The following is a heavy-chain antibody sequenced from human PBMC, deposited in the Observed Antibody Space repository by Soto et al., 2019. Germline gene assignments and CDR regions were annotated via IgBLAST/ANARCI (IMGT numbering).Heavy chain of an antibody. CDR1: GGSVSNKTYY. CDR3: ARTTAVPNTLRSRYFFDY. V-gene: IGHV4-61*01. CDR2: VYYGGTT. D-gene: IGHD4-17*01. Sequence: SETLSLTCSVSGGSVSNKTYYWSWIRQPPGKRLEWIGYVYYGGTTNYNPSLKSRVTISVDLSKNQFSLRLSSVTTADTALYYCARTTAVPNTLRSRYFFDYWGQGTLVTVSS. J-gene: IGHJ4*02.